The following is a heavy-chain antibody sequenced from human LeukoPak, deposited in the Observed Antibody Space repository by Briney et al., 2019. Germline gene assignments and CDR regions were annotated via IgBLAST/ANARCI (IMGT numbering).Heavy chain of an antibody. J-gene: IGHJ4*02. Sequence: LRLSCAASGFTFSDYYMSWIRQPPGKGLEWIGSIYYSGSTYYNPSLKSRVTISVDTSKNQFSLKLSSVTAADTAVYYCVLRTVTSYSEGDYWGQGTLVTVSS. CDR1: GFTFSDYY. CDR3: VLRTVTSYSEGDY. V-gene: IGHV4-59*05. CDR2: IYYSGST. D-gene: IGHD4-17*01.